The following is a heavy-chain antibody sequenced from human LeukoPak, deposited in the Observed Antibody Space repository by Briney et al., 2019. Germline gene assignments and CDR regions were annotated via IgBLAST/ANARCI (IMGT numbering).Heavy chain of an antibody. Sequence: SETLSPTCTVSGGSISSSSYYWGWIRQPPGKGLEWIGSIYYSGSTYYNPSLKSRVTISVDTSKNQFSLKLSSVTAADTAVYYCATGVHGIAAAGDYYFDYWGQGTLVTVSS. V-gene: IGHV4-39*07. CDR2: IYYSGST. D-gene: IGHD6-13*01. CDR3: ATGVHGIAAAGDYYFDY. CDR1: GGSISSSSYY. J-gene: IGHJ4*02.